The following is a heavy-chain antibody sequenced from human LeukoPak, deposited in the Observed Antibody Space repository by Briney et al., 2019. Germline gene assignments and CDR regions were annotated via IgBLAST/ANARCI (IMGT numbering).Heavy chain of an antibody. CDR3: ARGPLGYCSGGSCREDDY. V-gene: IGHV3-66*01. D-gene: IGHD2-15*01. Sequence: PGGSLRLSCAASGFTVSSNYMSWVRQAPGKGLEWVSVIYSGGSTYYADSVKGRFTISRDNSKNTLYLQMNSLRAEDTAVYYCARGPLGYCSGGSCREDDYRGQGTLVTVSS. CDR1: GFTVSSNY. CDR2: IYSGGST. J-gene: IGHJ4*02.